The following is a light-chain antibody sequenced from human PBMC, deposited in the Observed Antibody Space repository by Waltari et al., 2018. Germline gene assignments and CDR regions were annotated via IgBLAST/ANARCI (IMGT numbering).Light chain of an antibody. J-gene: IGLJ2*01. CDR1: GSAGGASDY. Sequence: QSALTQPASVSGSPGQSITISCSGVGSAGGASDYVSWHQHHPGKAPQVIIYDVTNRPSGVSDRFSASKSANTASLTISRLQPEDEADYYCSSQTLDGLVLFGGGTRLTVL. CDR2: DVT. CDR3: SSQTLDGLVL. V-gene: IGLV2-14*03.